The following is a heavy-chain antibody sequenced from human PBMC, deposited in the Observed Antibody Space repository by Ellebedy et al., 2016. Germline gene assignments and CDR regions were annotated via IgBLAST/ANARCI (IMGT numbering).Heavy chain of an antibody. CDR1: GFTFSSYS. V-gene: IGHV4-34*01. Sequence: ESLKISCAASGFTFSSYSMNWVRQAPGKGLEWIGEINHSGSTNYNPSLKSRVTISVDTSKNQFSLKLSSVTAADTAVYYCARGGVEYCGGDCYSRYWYFDLWGRGTLVTVSS. J-gene: IGHJ2*01. CDR2: INHSGST. D-gene: IGHD2-21*02. CDR3: ARGGVEYCGGDCYSRYWYFDL.